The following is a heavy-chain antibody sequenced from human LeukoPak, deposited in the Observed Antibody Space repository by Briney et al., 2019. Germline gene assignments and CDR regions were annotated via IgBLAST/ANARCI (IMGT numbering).Heavy chain of an antibody. CDR3: ARRVSGGPFDS. Sequence: SQTLSLTCTVSGGSISSSSYYWGWIRQPPGKGLEWIGSIYYSGSTYYSPSLKSRVTISVDTSKNQFSLRLSSVTAADTAVYCARRVSGGPFDSWGQGTLVTVSS. D-gene: IGHD3-16*01. CDR1: GGSISSSSYY. V-gene: IGHV4-39*01. J-gene: IGHJ5*01. CDR2: IYYSGST.